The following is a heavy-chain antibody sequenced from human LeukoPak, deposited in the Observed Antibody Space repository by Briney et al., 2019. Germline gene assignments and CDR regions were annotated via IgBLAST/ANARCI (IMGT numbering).Heavy chain of an antibody. CDR1: GFTVSSNY. Sequence: GGSLRLSCAASGFTVSSNYMNWVRQAPGKGLEWVSYISSSGSTIYYADSVKGRFTISRDNAKNSLYLQMNSLRAEDTAVYYCARDAEDIVDWGQGTLVTVSS. CDR2: ISSSGSTI. V-gene: IGHV3-48*03. J-gene: IGHJ4*02. D-gene: IGHD2-15*01. CDR3: ARDAEDIVD.